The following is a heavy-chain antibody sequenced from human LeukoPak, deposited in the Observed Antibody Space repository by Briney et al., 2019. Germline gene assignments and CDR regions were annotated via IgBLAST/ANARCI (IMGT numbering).Heavy chain of an antibody. CDR2: IYHSGST. Sequence: PSETLSLTCTVSGGSISSGGYYWSWIRQPPGKGLEWIGYIYHSGSTYYNPSLKSRVTISVDRSKNQFSLKLSSVTAADTAVYYCARESEVSTIPDAFDVWGQGTMVTVSS. CDR1: GGSISSGGYY. D-gene: IGHD5-24*01. CDR3: ARESEVSTIPDAFDV. J-gene: IGHJ3*01. V-gene: IGHV4-30-2*01.